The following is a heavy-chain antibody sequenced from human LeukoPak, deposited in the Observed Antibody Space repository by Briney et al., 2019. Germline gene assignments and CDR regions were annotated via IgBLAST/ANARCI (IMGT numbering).Heavy chain of an antibody. CDR3: AKGPRASGWTYFDY. J-gene: IGHJ4*02. V-gene: IGHV3-53*01. CDR1: GFTVSSNY. Sequence: GGSLRLSCAASGFTVSSNYMSWVRQAPGKGLEWVSVIYSGGSTYYAESVKGRFTISRDNSKNTLYLQMNSLRVEDTAVYYCAKGPRASGWTYFDYWGQGTLVTVSS. D-gene: IGHD6-19*01. CDR2: IYSGGST.